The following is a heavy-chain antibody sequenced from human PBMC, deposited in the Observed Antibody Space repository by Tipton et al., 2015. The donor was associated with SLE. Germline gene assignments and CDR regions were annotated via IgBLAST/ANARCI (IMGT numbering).Heavy chain of an antibody. CDR3: ARVATVVTGGYFQH. Sequence: TLSLTCAVYGGSFSGYYWSWIRQPPGKGLEWIGEIYHSGSTYYNPSLKSRVTISVDTSKNQFSLKLSSVTAAGTAVYYCARVATVVTGGYFQHWGQGTLVTVSS. D-gene: IGHD4-23*01. CDR2: IYHSGST. J-gene: IGHJ1*01. CDR1: GGSFSGYY. V-gene: IGHV4-34*01.